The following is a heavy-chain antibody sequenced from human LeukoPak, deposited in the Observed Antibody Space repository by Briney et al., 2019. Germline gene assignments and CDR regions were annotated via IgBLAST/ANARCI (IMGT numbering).Heavy chain of an antibody. CDR1: GYTFTSYA. J-gene: IGHJ4*02. Sequence: ASVKVSCKASGYTFTSYAMNWVRQAPGQGLGWMGWINTNTGNPTYARGFTGRFVFSLDTSVSTAYLQISSLKAEDTAVYYCARDRATGDFFAKYYFDYWGQGTLVTVSS. CDR3: ARDRATGDFFAKYYFDY. D-gene: IGHD7-27*01. CDR2: INTNTGNP. V-gene: IGHV7-4-1*02.